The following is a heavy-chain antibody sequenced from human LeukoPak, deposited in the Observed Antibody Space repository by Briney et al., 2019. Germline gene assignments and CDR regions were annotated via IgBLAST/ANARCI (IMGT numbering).Heavy chain of an antibody. CDR1: GFTFSSYW. CDR2: IKHAGSEK. D-gene: IGHD3-22*01. V-gene: IGHV3-7*01. CDR3: ARWSRDYYDSSGYYSDY. J-gene: IGHJ4*02. Sequence: PGGSLRLSRAASGFTFSSYWMSWVRQAPGKGLEWVANIKHAGSEKYYVDSVKGRFTISRDNAKNSLYLQMNSLRAEDTAVYYCARWSRDYYDSSGYYSDYWGQGTLVTVSS.